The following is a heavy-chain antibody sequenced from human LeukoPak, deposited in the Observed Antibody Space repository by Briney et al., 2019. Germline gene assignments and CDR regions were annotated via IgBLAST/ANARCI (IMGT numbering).Heavy chain of an antibody. CDR2: IYTSGST. Sequence: TETLSLTCTVSGGSVSSYYWSWIRQPAGKGLEWIGHIYTSGSTNYNPSLKSRVTMSVDTSKNQFSLKLSSVTAADTAVYYCARSGYYDSSGYLKDDAFDIWGQGTMITISS. CDR3: ARSGYYDSSGYLKDDAFDI. V-gene: IGHV4-4*07. CDR1: GGSVSSYY. J-gene: IGHJ3*02. D-gene: IGHD3-22*01.